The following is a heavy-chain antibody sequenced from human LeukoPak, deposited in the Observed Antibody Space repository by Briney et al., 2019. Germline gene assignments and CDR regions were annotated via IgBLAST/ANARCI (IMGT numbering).Heavy chain of an antibody. V-gene: IGHV1-46*01. CDR1: GYTFASYY. J-gene: IGHJ4*02. CDR3: ARITGTTGDDY. D-gene: IGHD1-7*01. Sequence: ASVNVSFTASGYTFASYYMHWVRQAPGQGLEWMGIINPSGGSTSYAQKFQGRVTMTRDTSTSTVYMELSSLRSEDTAVYYCARITGTTGDDYWGQGTLVTVSS. CDR2: INPSGGST.